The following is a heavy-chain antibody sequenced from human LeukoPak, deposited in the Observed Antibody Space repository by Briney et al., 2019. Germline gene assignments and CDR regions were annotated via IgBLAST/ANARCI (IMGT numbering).Heavy chain of an antibody. J-gene: IGHJ3*02. V-gene: IGHV3-21*01. Sequence: GGSLRLSCAASGFTFSSYSMNWVRQAPGKGLEWVSSISSSSSYIYYADSVKGRFTISRDNAKNSLYLQMNSLRAEDTAVYYCARDNSGYDGRAAFDIWGQGTMVTVSS. CDR2: ISSSSSYI. D-gene: IGHD5-12*01. CDR3: ARDNSGYDGRAAFDI. CDR1: GFTFSSYS.